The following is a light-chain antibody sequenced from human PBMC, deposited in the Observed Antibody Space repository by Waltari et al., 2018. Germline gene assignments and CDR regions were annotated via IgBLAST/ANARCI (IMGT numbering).Light chain of an antibody. CDR3: QTGGHGTWV. Sequence: QLVLTQSPSASASLGASVKLTCPLSSGHSTNIIPCLQQHPETGPRYLMNVNSDGSHNKGVGIPDRFSGSSSGAERYLTISSLQSEDEADYYCQTGGHGTWVFGGGTRLTVL. CDR1: SGHSTNI. V-gene: IGLV4-69*01. CDR2: VNSDGSH. J-gene: IGLJ3*02.